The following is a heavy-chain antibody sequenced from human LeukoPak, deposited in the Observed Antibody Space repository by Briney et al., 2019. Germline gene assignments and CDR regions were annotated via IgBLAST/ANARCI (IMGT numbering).Heavy chain of an antibody. CDR2: VTGSGGGT. Sequence: PGGSLRLSCAASGFTFSNAWMSWVRQAPGKGLEWVSAVTGSGGGTYYADSVKGRFTISRDNSKNTLYLQMNSLRAEDTAVYYCAKELPDTAFFTVDYWGQGTLVTVSS. J-gene: IGHJ4*02. CDR1: GFTFSNAW. CDR3: AKELPDTAFFTVDY. D-gene: IGHD5-18*01. V-gene: IGHV3-23*01.